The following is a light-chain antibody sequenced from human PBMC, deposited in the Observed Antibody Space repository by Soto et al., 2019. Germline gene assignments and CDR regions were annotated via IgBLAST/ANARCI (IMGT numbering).Light chain of an antibody. J-gene: IGKJ4*01. CDR3: QKYNSAPLT. V-gene: IGKV1-27*01. CDR2: AAS. CDR1: QTISSY. Sequence: DIQMTQSQSSLSASVGDRVTISCRASQTISSYLNWYQQKPGKAPKLLIYAASTLQSGVPSRFSGSGSGTDLTLTISSLQPEDVATYYCQKYNSAPLTFGGGTKVDIK.